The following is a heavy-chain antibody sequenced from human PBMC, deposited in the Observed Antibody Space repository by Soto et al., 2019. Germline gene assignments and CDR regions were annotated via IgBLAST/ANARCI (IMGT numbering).Heavy chain of an antibody. D-gene: IGHD3-16*02. CDR1: GGSISSSNW. V-gene: IGHV4-4*02. CDR2: IYHSGST. CDR3: ARVIKDDYVWGSYRFYFDY. Sequence: SETLSLTCAVSGGSISSSNWWSWVRQPPGKGLEWIGEIYHSGSTNYNPSLKSRVTISVDKSKNQFSLKLSSVTAADTAVYYCARVIKDDYVWGSYRFYFDYWGQGTLVTVSS. J-gene: IGHJ4*02.